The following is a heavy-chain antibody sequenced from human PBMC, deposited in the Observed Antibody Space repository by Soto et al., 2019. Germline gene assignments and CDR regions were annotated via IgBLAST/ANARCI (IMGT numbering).Heavy chain of an antibody. J-gene: IGHJ6*02. CDR1: GFTFSGYA. CDR3: SMGVGGSSYSGMDG. V-gene: IGHV3-30-3*01. CDR2: ISYDGSNK. D-gene: IGHD2-15*01. Sequence: GWSLRLSCSASGFTFSGYAMHWVRQAPGQGLEWVAAISYDGSNKYYADSVKGRFIISRDNSKNTLYLQMNSLRPEDTAVYYFSMGVGGSSYSGMDGWGQGTKVTIAS.